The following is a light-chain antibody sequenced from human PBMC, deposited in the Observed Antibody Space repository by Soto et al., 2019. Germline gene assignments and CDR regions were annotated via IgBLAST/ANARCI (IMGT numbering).Light chain of an antibody. CDR2: GAS. CDR3: QQYYDWPRT. J-gene: IGKJ1*01. V-gene: IGKV3-15*01. Sequence: ETVMTQSPATLSVSPGEGATLSCRASQSVVSDLAWYQQKSGQAPRLLIFGASNRATGIPDRFSGSGSGTQFTLTISSLHSEGSAVYYCQQYYDWPRTFGPGTKVDIK. CDR1: QSVVSD.